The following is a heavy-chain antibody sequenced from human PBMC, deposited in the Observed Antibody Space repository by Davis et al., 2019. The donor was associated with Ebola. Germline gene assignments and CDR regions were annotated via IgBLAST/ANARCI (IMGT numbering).Heavy chain of an antibody. CDR2: ISSNGGST. CDR1: GFTFSSYA. CDR3: ASKDYYYGMDV. Sequence: PGGSLRLSCAASGFTFSSYAMHWVRQAPGKGLEYVSAISSNGGSTYYANSVKGRFTISRDNSKNTLYLQMGSLRAEDTAVYYCASKDYYYGMDVWGQGTTVTVSS. J-gene: IGHJ6*02. V-gene: IGHV3-64*01.